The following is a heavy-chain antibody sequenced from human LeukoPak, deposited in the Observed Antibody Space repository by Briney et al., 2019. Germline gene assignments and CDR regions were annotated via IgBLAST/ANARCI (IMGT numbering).Heavy chain of an antibody. V-gene: IGHV4-4*07. CDR2: IYTSGST. CDR1: GVSISSYY. J-gene: IGHJ4*02. Sequence: PSETLSLTCTVSGVSISSYYWSWIRQPAGKGLEWIGRIYTSGSTNYNPSLKSRVTMSVDTSKNQFSLKLSSVTAADTAVYYCAREAREGVVVPAAMRGVYYFDYWGQGTLVTVSS. D-gene: IGHD2-2*01. CDR3: AREAREGVVVPAAMRGVYYFDY.